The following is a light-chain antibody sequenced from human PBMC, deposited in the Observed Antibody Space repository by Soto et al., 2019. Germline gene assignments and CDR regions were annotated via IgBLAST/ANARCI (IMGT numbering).Light chain of an antibody. Sequence: DIQMTQSPSTLSASVGDRVTITCRASQSISDWLAWYQQKPGKAPKLLISKASMLESGVPSRFSGSGSGTGSTPTITSLQPDDFATYYCQQYNDYWGTFGQGTKVEIK. CDR2: KAS. CDR1: QSISDW. CDR3: QQYNDYWGT. V-gene: IGKV1-5*03. J-gene: IGKJ1*01.